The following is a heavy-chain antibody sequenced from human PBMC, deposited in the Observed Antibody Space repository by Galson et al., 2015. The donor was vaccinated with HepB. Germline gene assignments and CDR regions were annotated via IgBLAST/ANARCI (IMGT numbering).Heavy chain of an antibody. CDR3: ARGRRYTAMVTTLDY. V-gene: IGHV1-69*06. J-gene: IGHJ4*02. CDR2: IIPIFGTA. Sequence: SVKVSCKASGGTFSSYAISWVRQAPGQGLEWMGGIIPIFGTANYAQKFQGRVTITADKSTSTAYMELSSLRSEDTAVYYCARGRRYTAMVTTLDYWGQGALVTVSS. CDR1: GGTFSSYA. D-gene: IGHD5-18*01.